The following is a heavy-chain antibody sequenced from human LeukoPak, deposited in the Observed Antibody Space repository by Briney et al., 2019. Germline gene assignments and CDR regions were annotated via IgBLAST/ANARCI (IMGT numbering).Heavy chain of an antibody. CDR1: GFTFSSYS. J-gene: IGHJ3*02. CDR2: ISSSSNYI. Sequence: PGGSLRLSCAASGFTFSSYSVNWVRQAPGKGLEWVSSISSSSNYIYYADSVKGRFTISRDNAKNSLYLQMNSLRGEDTAVYYCAQDGISYNDYFRLRAFDIWGQGTMATVSS. CDR3: AQDGISYNDYFRLRAFDI. V-gene: IGHV3-21*06. D-gene: IGHD2/OR15-2a*01.